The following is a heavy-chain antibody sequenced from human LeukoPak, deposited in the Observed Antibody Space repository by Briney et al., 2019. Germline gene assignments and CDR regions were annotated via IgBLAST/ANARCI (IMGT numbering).Heavy chain of an antibody. D-gene: IGHD4-17*01. CDR3: ARGTYGDPLLSAFDI. J-gene: IGHJ3*02. CDR1: GGSISSGGYS. Sequence: SQTLSPTCTVSGGSISSGGYSWSWIRQPPGKGLEWIGYIYHSGSTYYNPSLKSRVTISVDRSKSQFSLKLSSVTAADTAVYYCARGTYGDPLLSAFDIWGQGTMVTVSS. V-gene: IGHV4-30-2*01. CDR2: IYHSGST.